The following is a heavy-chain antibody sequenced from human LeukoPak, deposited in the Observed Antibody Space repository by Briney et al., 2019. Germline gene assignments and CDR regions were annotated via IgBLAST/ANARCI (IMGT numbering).Heavy chain of an antibody. CDR2: IYYSGST. CDR1: GGSISSGGYY. CDR3: ARDRIPYGMDV. Sequence: SETLSLTCTVSGGSISSGGYYWSWIRQHPGKGLEWIGYIYYSGSTYYNPSLKSRVTISVDTSKNQFSLKLSSVTAADTAVYYCARDRIPYGMDVWCQGTTVTVSS. D-gene: IGHD2-15*01. J-gene: IGHJ6*02. V-gene: IGHV4-31*03.